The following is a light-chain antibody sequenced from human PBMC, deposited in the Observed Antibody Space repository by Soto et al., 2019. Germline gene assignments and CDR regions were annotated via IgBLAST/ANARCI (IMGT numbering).Light chain of an antibody. J-gene: IGKJ3*01. CDR2: PSS. V-gene: IGKV1D-12*01. CDR3: QQANSFLFT. Sequence: DIQMTQSPSSVSASVGDRFTITCRASQGLSSWLAWYQQKPGKAATLLIYPSSSLQSGVPSRFSGSGSGTDFTLTISSLQPEDFATYYCQQANSFLFTFGPGTKVNIK. CDR1: QGLSSW.